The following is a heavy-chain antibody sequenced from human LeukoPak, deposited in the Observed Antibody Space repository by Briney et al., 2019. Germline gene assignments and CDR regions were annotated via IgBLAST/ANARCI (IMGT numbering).Heavy chain of an antibody. D-gene: IGHD3-22*01. CDR1: GLTFSTYA. Sequence: GGSLRLSCAASGLTFSTYAMHWVRQAPGKGLEWVAVIWFDGSNQYYADSVKGRFTISRDNPRNTAFLQMNSLRVEDTAVYYCARDLWDSSGKRLDYWGQGTLVTVSS. J-gene: IGHJ4*02. CDR3: ARDLWDSSGKRLDY. CDR2: IWFDGSNQ. V-gene: IGHV3-33*01.